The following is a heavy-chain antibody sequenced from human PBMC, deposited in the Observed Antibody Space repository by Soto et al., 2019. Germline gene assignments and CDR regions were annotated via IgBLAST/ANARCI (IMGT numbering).Heavy chain of an antibody. J-gene: IGHJ5*02. V-gene: IGHV3-7*03. D-gene: IGHD2-15*01. Sequence: GGSLRLSCAASGFTFSSYWMSWVRQAPGKWLEWVANIKQDGSEKYYVDSVKGQFTISRDNAKNSLYLQMNSLRAEDTAVYYCARVDCSGGSCYSWGNWFDPWGQGXLVTVSS. CDR2: IKQDGSEK. CDR1: GFTFSSYW. CDR3: ARVDCSGGSCYSWGNWFDP.